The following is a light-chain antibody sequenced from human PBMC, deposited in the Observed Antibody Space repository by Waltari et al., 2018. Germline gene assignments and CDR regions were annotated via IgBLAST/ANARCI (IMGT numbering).Light chain of an antibody. CDR3: SSYAGSNNKV. CDR2: EVS. Sequence: QSALTQPPSASGSPGQSVTISCTGTSRDVGGYNYVSWYQQHPGKAPKLMIYEVSKRPSGVPDRFSGSKSGNTASLTVSGLQVEDEADYYCSSYAGSNNKVFGGGTKLTVL. V-gene: IGLV2-8*01. CDR1: SRDVGGYNY. J-gene: IGLJ3*02.